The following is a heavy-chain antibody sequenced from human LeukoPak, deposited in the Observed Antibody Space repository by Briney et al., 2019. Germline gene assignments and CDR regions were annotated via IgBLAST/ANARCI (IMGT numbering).Heavy chain of an antibody. CDR2: INDSGRT. CDR1: GGSFSNYY. Sequence: SETLSLTCAVYGGSFSNYYWSWIRQPPGRGLEWIGEINDSGRTNYDPSLMSRVTVSVDTSKNQFSLRLTSVTATDTAVYYCARRWNYGRNYYIDVWGNGATVSVSS. D-gene: IGHD1-7*01. V-gene: IGHV4-34*01. CDR3: ARRWNYGRNYYIDV. J-gene: IGHJ6*03.